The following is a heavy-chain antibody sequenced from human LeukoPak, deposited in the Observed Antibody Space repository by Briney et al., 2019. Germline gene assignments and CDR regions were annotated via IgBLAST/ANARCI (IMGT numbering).Heavy chain of an antibody. CDR2: IRYDGSNK. V-gene: IGHV3-30*02. CDR1: GFTFSSYG. J-gene: IGHJ4*02. D-gene: IGHD2-15*01. CDR3: AKVGRYCSGGSCYFDY. Sequence: PGGSLRLSCAASGFTFSSYGMYWVRQAPGKGLEWVAFIRYDGSNKYYADSVKGRFTISRDNSKNTLYLQMNSLRAEDTAVYYCAKVGRYCSGGSCYFDYWGQGTLVTVSS.